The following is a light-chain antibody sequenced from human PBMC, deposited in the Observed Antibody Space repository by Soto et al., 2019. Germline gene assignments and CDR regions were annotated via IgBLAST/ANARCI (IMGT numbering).Light chain of an antibody. J-gene: IGKJ4*01. Sequence: DSQMTQSPSTLSASAGDRITITCRASPGISTWLAWYQQKPGKAPKLLIYKASTLESGVPSRFSGSGSGTEFTLTISSLQPDDFATYYCQQYNSYSLTFGGGTKVEIK. CDR3: QQYNSYSLT. CDR1: PGISTW. CDR2: KAS. V-gene: IGKV1-5*03.